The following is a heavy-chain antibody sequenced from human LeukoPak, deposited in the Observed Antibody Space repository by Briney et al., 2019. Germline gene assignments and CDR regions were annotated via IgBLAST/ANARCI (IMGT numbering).Heavy chain of an antibody. CDR2: IYYSGST. Sequence: PSQTLSLTCTVSGGSISSGGYYWSWIRQHPGKGLEWIGYIYYSGSTYYNPSLKSRVTISVDTSKNQFSLKLSSVTAADTAVYYCARGPTFGDYYDSSGHPVNGAFDIWGQGTMVTVSS. D-gene: IGHD3-22*01. CDR3: ARGPTFGDYYDSSGHPVNGAFDI. J-gene: IGHJ3*02. V-gene: IGHV4-31*03. CDR1: GGSISSGGYY.